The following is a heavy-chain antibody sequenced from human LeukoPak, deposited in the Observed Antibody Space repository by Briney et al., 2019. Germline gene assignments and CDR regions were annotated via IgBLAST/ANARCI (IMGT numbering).Heavy chain of an antibody. CDR2: ISYDGSNK. CDR1: GFTFSSYA. CDR3: ARDQTGTYDSSGSYFDY. D-gene: IGHD3-22*01. J-gene: IGHJ4*02. Sequence: PTGRSLRLSCAASGFTFSSYAMHWVRQAPGKGLEWVAVISYDGSNKYYADSVKGRFTISRDNSKNTLYLQMNSLRAEDTAVYYCARDQTGTYDSSGSYFDYWGQGTLVTVSS. V-gene: IGHV3-30*04.